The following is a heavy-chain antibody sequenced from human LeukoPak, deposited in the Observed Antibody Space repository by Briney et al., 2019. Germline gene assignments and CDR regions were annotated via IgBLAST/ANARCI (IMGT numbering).Heavy chain of an antibody. Sequence: GGSLRLSCAASGLTFSTHAMIWVWVRQAPGKGLEWVSALNGATGVTYYADSVKGRFALSRDSSDSTLYLQMNSLRVEDTAMYYRAIKDGLSGGWYWGYWGQGTQVAVSS. CDR3: AIKDGLSGGWYWGY. CDR2: LNGATGVT. D-gene: IGHD6-19*01. J-gene: IGHJ4*02. V-gene: IGHV3-23*01. CDR1: GLTFSTHA.